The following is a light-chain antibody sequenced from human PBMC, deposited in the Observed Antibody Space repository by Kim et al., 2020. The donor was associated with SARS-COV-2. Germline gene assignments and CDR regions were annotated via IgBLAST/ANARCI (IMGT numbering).Light chain of an antibody. CDR3: QSYHGTNWV. CDR2: GGK. CDR1: SGRIATNL. J-gene: IGLJ3*02. Sequence: GKAVTHSCNRSSGRIATNLVHWYRQRPVSDPTTVSFGGKRRPSGVPDRFSGSIDRSSYTASLTISGLTTDDEADYYCQSYHGTNWVFGGGAQLTVL. V-gene: IGLV6-57*03.